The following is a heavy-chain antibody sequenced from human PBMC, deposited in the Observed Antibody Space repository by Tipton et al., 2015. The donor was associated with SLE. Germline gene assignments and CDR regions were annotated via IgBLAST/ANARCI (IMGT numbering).Heavy chain of an antibody. Sequence: TLSLTCTVSGGSISSSSYYWGWIRQPPGKGLEWIGSIHYSGSTYYNPSLKSRVTISVDTSKNQFSLKLSSVTAADTAVYYCARALWYYGSGSWGQGTLVTVSS. CDR1: GGSISSSSYY. CDR3: ARALWYYGSGS. D-gene: IGHD3-10*01. J-gene: IGHJ4*02. CDR2: IHYSGST. V-gene: IGHV4-39*07.